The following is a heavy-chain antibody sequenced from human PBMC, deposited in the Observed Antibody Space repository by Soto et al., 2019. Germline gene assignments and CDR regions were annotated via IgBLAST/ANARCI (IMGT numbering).Heavy chain of an antibody. J-gene: IGHJ5*02. CDR1: GCTFSSYS. Sequence: PSGSLTLSCAASGCTFSSYSMSWVRQAPGKGLEWVSAISGSGGSTYYADSVKGRFTISRDNSKNTLYMQMNSLRAEDTAVYYFAKGQPGAYVFWRGNNSFDPWGQGTLVTVSS. D-gene: IGHD3-3*01. CDR3: AKGQPGAYVFWRGNNSFDP. V-gene: IGHV3-23*01. CDR2: ISGSGGST.